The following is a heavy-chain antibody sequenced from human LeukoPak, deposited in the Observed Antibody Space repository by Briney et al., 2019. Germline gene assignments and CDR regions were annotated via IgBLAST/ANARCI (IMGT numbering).Heavy chain of an antibody. V-gene: IGHV4-59*01. CDR1: GGTISSYY. Sequence: PSETLSLTCTVSGGTISSYYWSWIRQPPGKGLEWIGDIYYSGSTNYNPSLKSRVTISVDTSKNQFSLKLSSVTAADTAVYYCARGRIAVAGTKNYFDYWGQGTLVTVSS. CDR3: ARGRIAVAGTKNYFDY. D-gene: IGHD6-19*01. CDR2: IYYSGST. J-gene: IGHJ4*02.